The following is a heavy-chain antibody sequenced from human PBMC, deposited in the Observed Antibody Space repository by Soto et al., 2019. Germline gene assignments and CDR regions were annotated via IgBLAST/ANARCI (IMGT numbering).Heavy chain of an antibody. CDR2: TSYDGSTN. Sequence: QVQLVESGGGVVQPGRSLRLSCAASGFTFSSYAMHWVRQAPGKGLEWVAVTSYDGSTNYYADSVKSRFTISRDNSKNTLYLQMNSLRAEDTAVYYCARVDLITMVRGVWGYFDYWGQGTLVTVSS. CDR3: ARVDLITMVRGVWGYFDY. J-gene: IGHJ4*02. V-gene: IGHV3-30-3*01. CDR1: GFTFSSYA. D-gene: IGHD3-10*01.